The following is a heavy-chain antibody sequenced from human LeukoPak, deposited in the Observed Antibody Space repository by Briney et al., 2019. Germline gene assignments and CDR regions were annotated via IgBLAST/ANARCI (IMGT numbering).Heavy chain of an antibody. J-gene: IGHJ4*02. V-gene: IGHV3-30*04. Sequence: GGSLRLSCAASGFTFSSYAMHWVRQAPGKGLEWVAVISYDGSNKYYADSVKGRFTISRDNSKNTLYLQMNSLRAEDTAVYYCARDDLSKAFDYWGQGTLVTVSS. CDR1: GFTFSSYA. CDR3: ARDDLSKAFDY. D-gene: IGHD2-2*01. CDR2: ISYDGSNK.